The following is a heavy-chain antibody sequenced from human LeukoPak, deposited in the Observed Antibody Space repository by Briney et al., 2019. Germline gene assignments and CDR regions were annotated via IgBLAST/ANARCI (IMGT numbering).Heavy chain of an antibody. D-gene: IGHD3-10*01. V-gene: IGHV3-23*01. Sequence: GGSLRLSCAASGLTSSSYGMNWVRQAPGKGLEWVSAISGSGDSTYHADSVRGRFTVSRDNSKNTLYLQMKSLSAEDTAVYYCAKVTGSGSYLADAFDIWGHGTVVTVSS. J-gene: IGHJ3*02. CDR3: AKVTGSGSYLADAFDI. CDR2: ISGSGDST. CDR1: GLTSSSYG.